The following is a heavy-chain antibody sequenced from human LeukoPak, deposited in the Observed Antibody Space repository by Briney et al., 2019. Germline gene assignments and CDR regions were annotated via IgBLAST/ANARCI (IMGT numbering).Heavy chain of an antibody. CDR3: AVHHDYSKYGYYYGMDV. D-gene: IGHD4-11*01. CDR1: GFTVSHNY. J-gene: IGHJ6*02. V-gene: IGHV3-11*04. CDR2: ISSGGSTM. Sequence: GGSLRLSCAPSGFTVSHNYMNWVRQAPGKGVEWVSYISSGGSTMYYADSVKGRFTISRDNANNSLYLQMNSLRAEDTAVYYCAVHHDYSKYGYYYGMDVWGQGTTVTVSS.